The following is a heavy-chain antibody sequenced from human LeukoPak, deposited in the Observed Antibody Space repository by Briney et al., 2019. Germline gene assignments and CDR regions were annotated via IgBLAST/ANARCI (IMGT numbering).Heavy chain of an antibody. CDR3: AKDCLTTSGWYCSPIADY. D-gene: IGHD6-19*01. CDR1: GFTFSSYA. V-gene: IGHV3-23*01. J-gene: IGHJ4*02. CDR2: ITHNGDT. Sequence: PGGSLRLSCAASGFTFSSYAMSWVRQAPGKGLEWVSTITHNGDTVYADSVKGRFTISRDNSKSTLHLQMNSLRVEDTAGYYCAKDCLTTSGWYCSPIADYWGQGTRVTVAS.